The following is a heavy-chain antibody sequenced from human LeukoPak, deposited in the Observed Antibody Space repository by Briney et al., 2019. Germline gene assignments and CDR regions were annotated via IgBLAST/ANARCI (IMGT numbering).Heavy chain of an antibody. Sequence: SETLSLTCTVSGGSISSSSYYWGWVRQPPGKGLEWIGTIYYSGSTNYNPSLKSRVAISVDTSKNQFSLKLSSVTAADTAVYYCADDSSGYLGYWGQGTLVTVSS. CDR2: IYYSGST. J-gene: IGHJ4*02. CDR3: ADDSSGYLGY. V-gene: IGHV4-39*07. D-gene: IGHD3-22*01. CDR1: GGSISSSSYY.